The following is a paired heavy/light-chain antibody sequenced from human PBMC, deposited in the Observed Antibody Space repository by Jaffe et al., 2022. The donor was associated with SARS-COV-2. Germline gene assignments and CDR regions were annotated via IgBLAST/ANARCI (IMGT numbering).Heavy chain of an antibody. CDR1: GFTFTSYA. D-gene: IGHD4-17*01. V-gene: IGHV3-23*04. J-gene: IGHJ3*02. Sequence: EVQLVESGGGLVQPGGSLRLSCAASGFTFTSYAMSWVRQAPGKGLEWVSGIGVSGGSTYYADSVKGRFTISRDNSKNTLYLQMSSLRAEDTAVYYCGKDPNGDYVGGFDMRGQGTMVTVSS. CDR2: IGVSGGST. CDR3: GKDPNGDYVGGFDM.
Light chain of an antibody. Sequence: EIVLTQSPGTLSLSPGERATLSCRASQSVRSNFVTWYQQKPGQAPRILIFDASIRAAGIPDRFSGSGSGTDFTLTISRLEPEDFAVYYCQQYGSSLTFGPGTKVDIK. CDR3: QQYGSSLT. V-gene: IGKV3-20*01. J-gene: IGKJ3*01. CDR1: QSVRSNF. CDR2: DAS.